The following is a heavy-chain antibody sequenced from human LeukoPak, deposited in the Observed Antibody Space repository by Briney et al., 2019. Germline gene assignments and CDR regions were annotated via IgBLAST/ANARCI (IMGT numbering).Heavy chain of an antibody. J-gene: IGHJ3*02. Sequence: GGSLRLSCAASGFTFSSYSMNWVRQAPGKGLEWVSSISSSSSYIYYADSVKGRFTISRDNAKNSPYLQMNSLRAEDTAVYYCARDRRNHAFDIWGQGTMVTVSS. CDR3: ARDRRNHAFDI. CDR2: ISSSSSYI. CDR1: GFTFSSYS. D-gene: IGHD1-14*01. V-gene: IGHV3-21*01.